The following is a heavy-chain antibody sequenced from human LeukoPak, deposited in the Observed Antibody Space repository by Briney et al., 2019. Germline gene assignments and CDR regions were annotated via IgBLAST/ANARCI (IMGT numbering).Heavy chain of an antibody. CDR1: GFTFSSYW. J-gene: IGHJ4*02. V-gene: IGHV3-7*01. CDR3: ARGGYSSTWADY. CDR2: IKQDGSEK. Sequence: PGGSLRLSCAASGFTFSSYWMTWVRQAPGKGLEWVANIKQDGSEKYYVDSVKGRFTISRDNVQNSLYLQMNSLRAEDTAVYYCARGGYSSTWADYWGQGTLVTVSS. D-gene: IGHD6-13*01.